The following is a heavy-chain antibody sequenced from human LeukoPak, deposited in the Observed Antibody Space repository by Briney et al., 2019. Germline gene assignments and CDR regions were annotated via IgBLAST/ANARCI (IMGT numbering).Heavy chain of an antibody. CDR3: ARGRYESTRLSAYYYYYMDV. J-gene: IGHJ6*03. Sequence: SETLSLTCTISGGSISSYYWSWIRQPAGKGLEWIGRIYTSGSTIYNPSLKSRVTMSVDTSKNQFSLKLSSVTAADTAVYYCARGRYESTRLSAYYYYYMDVWGKGTTVTVSS. CDR2: IYTSGST. V-gene: IGHV4-4*07. D-gene: IGHD1-14*01. CDR1: GGSISSYY.